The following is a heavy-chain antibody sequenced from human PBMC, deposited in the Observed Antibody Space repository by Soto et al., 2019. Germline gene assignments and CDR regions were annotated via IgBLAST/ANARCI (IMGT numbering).Heavy chain of an antibody. CDR1: GGSFSGYY. D-gene: IGHD6-6*01. CDR3: ARSIAARQGDP. CDR2: INHSGST. Sequence: SETLSLTCAVYGGSFSGYYWSWIRQPPGKGLEWIGEINHSGSTNYNPSLKSRVTISVDTSKNQFSLKLSSVTAADTAVYYCARSIAARQGDPWGQGTLVTVS. V-gene: IGHV4-34*01. J-gene: IGHJ5*02.